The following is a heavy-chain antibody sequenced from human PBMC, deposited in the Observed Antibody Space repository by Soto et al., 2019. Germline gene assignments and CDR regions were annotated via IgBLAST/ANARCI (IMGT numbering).Heavy chain of an antibody. Sequence: SETLSLTCAVYGGSFSGYYWSWIRQPPGKGLEWIGEINHSGSTNYNPSLKSRVTISVDTSKNQFSLKLSSVTAADTAVYYCARGHSPLIAARPRYFDYWGQGTLVTVSS. D-gene: IGHD6-6*01. J-gene: IGHJ4*02. CDR3: ARGHSPLIAARPRYFDY. CDR2: INHSGST. V-gene: IGHV4-34*01. CDR1: GGSFSGYY.